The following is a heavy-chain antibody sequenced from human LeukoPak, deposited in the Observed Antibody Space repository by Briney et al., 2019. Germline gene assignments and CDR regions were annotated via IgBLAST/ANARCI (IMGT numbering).Heavy chain of an antibody. J-gene: IGHJ6*02. Sequence: GESLKISCKGSGYIFTTYWIAWVRQMPGKGLEWMGTVYPGDSETRDNPSFQGQVTISTDKSINTAYLQWSSLKASDTAMYYCARHKGYGNYYYYDLDAWGQGTTVTVSS. CDR1: GYIFTTYW. CDR2: VYPGDSET. D-gene: IGHD5-18*01. CDR3: ARHKGYGNYYYYDLDA. V-gene: IGHV5-51*01.